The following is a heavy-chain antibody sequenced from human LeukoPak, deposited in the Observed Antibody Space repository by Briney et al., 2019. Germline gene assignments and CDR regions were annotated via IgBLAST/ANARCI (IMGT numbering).Heavy chain of an antibody. V-gene: IGHV4-34*01. CDR3: ATSYDSSGYAFDI. Sequence: PSETLSLTCAVYGGSFSGYYWSWIRQPPGKGLEWIGEINHSGSTNYNPSLKSRVTISVDTSKNQFSLKLSSVTAADTAEYYCATSYDSSGYAFDIWGQGTMVTVSS. CDR2: INHSGST. CDR1: GGSFSGYY. J-gene: IGHJ3*02. D-gene: IGHD3-22*01.